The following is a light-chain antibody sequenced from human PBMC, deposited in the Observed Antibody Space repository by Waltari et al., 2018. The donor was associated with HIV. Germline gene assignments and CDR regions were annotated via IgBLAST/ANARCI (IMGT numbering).Light chain of an antibody. CDR3: QQSYTTRWT. CDR1: QSIDNF. CDR2: GAS. J-gene: IGKJ1*01. V-gene: IGKV1-39*01. Sequence: DIQMTQSPSSLSASVGDRVNITCRASQSIDNFLNWYQQKPGKAPKLLIYGASRLQSGVPSRFSGSGSGTDFTLTVNSLQPEDFATYYCQQSYTTRWTFGLGTKVEMK.